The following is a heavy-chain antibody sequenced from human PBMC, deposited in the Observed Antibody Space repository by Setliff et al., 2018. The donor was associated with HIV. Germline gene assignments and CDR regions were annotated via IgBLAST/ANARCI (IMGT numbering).Heavy chain of an antibody. Sequence: ASVKVSCKASGGTFRTYGVSWVRLAPGQGLEWMGGIVPVLNRADYAQRLHGRVTITADESTNTVYMELRSLTPEDTAIYYCARKAGTTLHYHYYYMDVWGKGTTVTVSS. CDR3: ARKAGTTLHYHYYYMDV. CDR2: IVPVLNRA. D-gene: IGHD1-7*01. V-gene: IGHV1-69*10. J-gene: IGHJ6*03. CDR1: GGTFRTYG.